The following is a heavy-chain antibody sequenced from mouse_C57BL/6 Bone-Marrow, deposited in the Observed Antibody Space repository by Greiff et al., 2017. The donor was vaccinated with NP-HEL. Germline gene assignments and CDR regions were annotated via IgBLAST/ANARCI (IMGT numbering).Heavy chain of an antibody. V-gene: IGHV1-76*01. J-gene: IGHJ2*01. Sequence: QVTLKVSGAELVRPGASVKLSCKASGYTFTDYYINWVKQRPGQGLEWIARIYPGSGNTYYNEKFKGKATLTAEKSSSTAYMQLSSLTSEDSAVYFCARRRRDYFDYWGQGTTLTVSS. CDR2: IYPGSGNT. CDR1: GYTFTDYY. CDR3: ARRRRDYFDY.